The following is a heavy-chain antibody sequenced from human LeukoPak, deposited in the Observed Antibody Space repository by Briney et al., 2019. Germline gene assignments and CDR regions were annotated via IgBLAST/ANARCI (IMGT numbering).Heavy chain of an antibody. CDR2: VTGTGGST. J-gene: IGHJ4*02. V-gene: IGHV3-23*01. Sequence: GGSLRLSCAASGFTFSNYGTSWVRQAPGKGLEWVSAVTGTGGSTYYADSVKGRFTISRDNSKNTLYLQMNSLRGEDTAIYYCAKNGYSSGWYPEYWGQGTLVTVSS. CDR3: AKNGYSSGWYPEY. D-gene: IGHD6-19*01. CDR1: GFTFSNYG.